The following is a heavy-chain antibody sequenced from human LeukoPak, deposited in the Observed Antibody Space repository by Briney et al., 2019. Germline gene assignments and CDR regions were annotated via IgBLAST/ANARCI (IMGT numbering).Heavy chain of an antibody. D-gene: IGHD6-19*01. CDR2: IGQDGSEN. CDR3: ATGGGWYFDY. V-gene: IGHV3-7*01. CDR1: GFTFSNYW. Sequence: QRGESLRLSCAASGFTFSNYWMTWVRQAPGKGLEWVASIGQDGSENYYVDSVKGRFTISRDNAKNSLYLQMNSLRVEDTAVYYCATGGGWYFDYWGQGALITASS. J-gene: IGHJ4*02.